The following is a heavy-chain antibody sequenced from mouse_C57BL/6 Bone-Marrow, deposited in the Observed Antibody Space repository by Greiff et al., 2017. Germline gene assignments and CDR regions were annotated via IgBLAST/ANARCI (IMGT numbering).Heavy chain of an antibody. CDR3: TRSLIYYGTNY. CDR2: IDPEDGET. Sequence: EVQLQESGAELVKPGASVKLSCTASGFNIKDYYIHWVKQRTEQGLEWIGRIDPEDGETKYAPKFQYKASITSDTSSNPAYQQLSSLTSEDTAVYYCTRSLIYYGTNYWGQGTTLTVSS. J-gene: IGHJ2*01. D-gene: IGHD1-1*01. V-gene: IGHV14-2*01. CDR1: GFNIKDYY.